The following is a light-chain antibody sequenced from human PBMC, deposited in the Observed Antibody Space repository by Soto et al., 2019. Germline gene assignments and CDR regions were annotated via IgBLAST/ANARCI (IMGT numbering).Light chain of an antibody. CDR2: ANT. Sequence: QSALTQPPSVSGAPGQRVTISCTGGSSNIGANYDVHWYQHLPGAAPKLLIYANTKRPSGVPGRFSGSKSGTSASLAITGLQAEDEADYYCQSYDSSLSGVVFGGGTKVTVL. CDR3: QSYDSSLSGVV. V-gene: IGLV1-40*01. J-gene: IGLJ2*01. CDR1: SSNIGANYD.